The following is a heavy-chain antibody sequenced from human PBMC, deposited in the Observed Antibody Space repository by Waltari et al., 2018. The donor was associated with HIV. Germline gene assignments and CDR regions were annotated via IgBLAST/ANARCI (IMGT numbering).Heavy chain of an antibody. V-gene: IGHV3-21*01. J-gene: IGHJ4*02. Sequence: EVQLVESGGGRVTPGGSLRLYCAGSGFTCSSFRMNWVSQAPGKGLEWVASISSGSSFIDYADSVKGRFTISRDNAKNSLYLQMKSLRVEDTALYYCARALTNFGGFWGQGTLVTVSS. CDR3: ARALTNFGGF. CDR1: GFTCSSFR. D-gene: IGHD4-17*01. CDR2: ISSGSSFI.